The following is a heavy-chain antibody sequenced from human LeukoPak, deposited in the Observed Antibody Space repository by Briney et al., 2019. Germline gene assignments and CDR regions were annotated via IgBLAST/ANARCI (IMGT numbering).Heavy chain of an antibody. V-gene: IGHV3-9*01. CDR2: ISWNSGSI. J-gene: IGHJ4*02. D-gene: IGHD1-26*01. CDR1: GFTFDDYA. Sequence: GGSLRLSCAASGFTFDDYAMHWVRQAPGKGLGWVSGISWNSGSIGYADSVKGRFTISRDNAKNSLYLQMNSLRAEDTALYYCAKDTGGSYEGFDYWGQGTLVTVSS. CDR3: AKDTGGSYEGFDY.